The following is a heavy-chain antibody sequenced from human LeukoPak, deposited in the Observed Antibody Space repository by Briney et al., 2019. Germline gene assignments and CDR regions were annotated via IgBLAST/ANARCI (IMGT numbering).Heavy chain of an antibody. J-gene: IGHJ4*02. CDR2: INSDRSTT. V-gene: IGHV3-74*01. Sequence: GGSLRLSCAASGFTFSSYWMHWVRQAPGKGLVWVSRINSDRSTTSYADSVKGRFTISRDNAKNTLYLQMNSLRAEDTAVYYCAREEQQLVLDYWGRGTLVTVSS. CDR1: GFTFSSYW. CDR3: AREEQQLVLDY. D-gene: IGHD6-13*01.